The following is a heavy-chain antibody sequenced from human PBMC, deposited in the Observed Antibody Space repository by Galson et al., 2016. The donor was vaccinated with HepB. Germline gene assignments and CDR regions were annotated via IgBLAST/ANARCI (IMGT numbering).Heavy chain of an antibody. CDR1: GGSLSGYY. CDR2: INHSGRT. V-gene: IGHV4-34*01. Sequence: ETLSLTCAVYGGSLSGYYWSWVRQPPGKGLEWIGEINHSGRTNSTPSLQSQIPISVDTSKHQFSLNLSSVTAADTAVYYCGKERTDTSWFYGMDVWGQGTTVTVSS. D-gene: IGHD6-13*01. CDR3: GKERTDTSWFYGMDV. J-gene: IGHJ6*02.